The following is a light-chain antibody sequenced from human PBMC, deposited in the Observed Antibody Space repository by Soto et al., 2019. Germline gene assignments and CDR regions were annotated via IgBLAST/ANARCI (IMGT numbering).Light chain of an antibody. Sequence: IQVLQYTSTLSASVGDRVTITCLASQSITTWLAWYQQKSGKAPKLLIYKATYFQSGVPSRFSGSGSGTEFSLTIWCLQPDDFATYYCQQSYGTPMTFGQGTRLEI. CDR3: QQSYGTPMT. J-gene: IGKJ5*01. V-gene: IGKV1-5*03. CDR2: KAT. CDR1: QSITTW.